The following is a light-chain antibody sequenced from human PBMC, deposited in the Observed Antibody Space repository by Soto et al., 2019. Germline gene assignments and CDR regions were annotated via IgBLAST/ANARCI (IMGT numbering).Light chain of an antibody. CDR1: SGHSSYS. Sequence: QSVLTQAPSASASLGASVKLTCSLSSGHSSYSIAWHQQQPGKGPRFLMNLNSDGGQMKGDGIPDRFSGSSSGAERYLTISSLQSEDEADYYCQTWDIGIQIFGGVTKLTVL. V-gene: IGLV4-69*01. CDR2: LNSDGGQ. J-gene: IGLJ2*01. CDR3: QTWDIGIQI.